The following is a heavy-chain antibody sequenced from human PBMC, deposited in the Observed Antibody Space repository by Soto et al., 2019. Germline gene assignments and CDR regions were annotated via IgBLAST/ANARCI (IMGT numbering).Heavy chain of an antibody. CDR3: TTGIAAAGTLVY. CDR1: GFTFSNAW. J-gene: IGHJ4*02. Sequence: EVQLVESGGGLVQPGGSLRLSCAASGFTFSNAWMKWVRQAPGKGLEWVGRIKSKTDGGTTDYAAPVKGRFTISRDDSKNTLYLHMNSLKTEDTAVYYCTTGIAAAGTLVYWGQGTLVTVSS. CDR2: IKSKTDGGTT. V-gene: IGHV3-15*07. D-gene: IGHD6-13*01.